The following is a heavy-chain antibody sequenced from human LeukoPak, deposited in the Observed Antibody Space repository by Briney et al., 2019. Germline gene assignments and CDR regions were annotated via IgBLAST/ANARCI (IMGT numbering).Heavy chain of an antibody. CDR2: IYYSGST. D-gene: IGHD3-10*01. J-gene: IGHJ4*02. Sequence: SETLSLTCTVSGGSISSYYWSWIRQPPGKGLEWIGYIYYSGSTNYNPPLKSRVTISVDTSKNQFSLKLSSVTAADTAVYYCARLGSRGGENNYWGQGTLVTVSS. V-gene: IGHV4-59*08. CDR3: ARLGSRGGENNY. CDR1: GGSISSYY.